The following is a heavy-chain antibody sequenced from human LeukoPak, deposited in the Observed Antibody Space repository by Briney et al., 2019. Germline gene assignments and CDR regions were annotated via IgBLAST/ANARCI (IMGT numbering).Heavy chain of an antibody. D-gene: IGHD2-2*01. CDR3: ARDYCSSTSCFNFDY. J-gene: IGHJ4*02. CDR2: INPNSGGT. Sequence: ASVKVSCKASGYTFTGYYMHWVRQAPGQGLEWMGWINPNSGGTNYAQKFQGRVTMTRDTSISTAYMELNRLRSDDTAVYYCARDYCSSTSCFNFDYWGQGTLVTVSS. V-gene: IGHV1-2*02. CDR1: GYTFTGYY.